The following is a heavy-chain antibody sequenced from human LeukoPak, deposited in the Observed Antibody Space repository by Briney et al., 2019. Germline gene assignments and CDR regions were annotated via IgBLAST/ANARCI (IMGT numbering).Heavy chain of an antibody. D-gene: IGHD5-24*01. J-gene: IGHJ4*02. CDR3: ARDGGEGYNFYY. CDR2: INPNGGVT. Sequence: GASVKVSCKASGYTFSGYYMHWLRQAPGQGLEWMGWINPNGGVTNYAQKFQGRVTMTRDTSISTAYMELSRLRSDDTAVYYFARDGGEGYNFYYWGQGTLVTVSS. CDR1: GYTFSGYY. V-gene: IGHV1-2*02.